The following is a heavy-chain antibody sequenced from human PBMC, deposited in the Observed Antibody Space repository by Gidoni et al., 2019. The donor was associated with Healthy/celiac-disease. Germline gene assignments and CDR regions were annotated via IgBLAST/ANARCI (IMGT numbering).Heavy chain of an antibody. CDR1: GYTFTGYY. V-gene: IGHV1-2*02. J-gene: IGHJ4*02. CDR3: ARDSDGSQWIDY. D-gene: IGHD6-19*01. CDR2: INPNSGGT. Sequence: QLQLLQSGSEVTTPGSSVKFSCKASGYTFTGYYMHRVRQAPGQGLELMGWINPNSGGTNYAKKFQGRVTMTRDTSISTAYMELSRLRSDDTAVYYCARDSDGSQWIDYWGQGTLVTVSS.